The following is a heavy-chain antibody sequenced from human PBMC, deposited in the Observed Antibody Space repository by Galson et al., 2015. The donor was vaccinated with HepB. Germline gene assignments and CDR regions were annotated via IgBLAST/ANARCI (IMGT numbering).Heavy chain of an antibody. V-gene: IGHV1-69*13. Sequence: SVKVSCKASGGTFSSYAISWVRQAPGQGLEWMGGIIPIFGTANYAQKFQGRVTITADESTSTAYMELSSLRSEDTAVYYCARALWSRSVPFDYWGQGTLVTVSS. CDR2: IIPIFGTA. J-gene: IGHJ4*02. D-gene: IGHD3-16*01. CDR1: GGTFSSYA. CDR3: ARALWSRSVPFDY.